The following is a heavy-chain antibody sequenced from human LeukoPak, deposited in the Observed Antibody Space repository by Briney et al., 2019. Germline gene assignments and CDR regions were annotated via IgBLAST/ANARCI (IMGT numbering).Heavy chain of an antibody. V-gene: IGHV1-18*01. D-gene: IGHD3-22*01. CDR2: ISAYNGNT. CDR1: GYTFSSYG. CDR3: ARIPQRYYDTYFDY. Sequence: VASVKVSCKASGYTFSSYGISWVRQAPGQGLEWMGWISAYNGNTNYAQKLQGRVTMTTDTSTSTAYMELRSLRSDDTAVYYCARIPQRYYDTYFDYWGQGTLVTVSS. J-gene: IGHJ4*02.